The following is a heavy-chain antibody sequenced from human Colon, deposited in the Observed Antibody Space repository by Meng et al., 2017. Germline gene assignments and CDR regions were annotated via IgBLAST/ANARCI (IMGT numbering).Heavy chain of an antibody. V-gene: IGHV4-59*02. Sequence: SETLSLTCTVSGASVGGDYWSWIRQPPGKGLEWIGYIYNTGSTNYNPSLKSRVTISIDTSKSQFSLELSSVTAVDTAVYYCARGPPAASWGPGTLVTVSS. CDR1: GASVGGDY. J-gene: IGHJ5*02. CDR2: IYNTGST. D-gene: IGHD2-15*01. CDR3: ARGPPAAS.